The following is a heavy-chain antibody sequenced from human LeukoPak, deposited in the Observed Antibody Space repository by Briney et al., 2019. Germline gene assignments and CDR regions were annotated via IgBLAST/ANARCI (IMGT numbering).Heavy chain of an antibody. J-gene: IGHJ1*01. CDR2: INPNSGGT. CDR1: GYTFSGYY. Sequence: ASVKVSCKASGYTFSGYYMHWVRQAPGQGLEWMGWINPNSGGTNYAQKFQGRVTMTRDTSISTAYMELSRLRSDDTAVYYCATSLYCSSTNCYALYFQHWGQGTLVTVSS. D-gene: IGHD2-2*01. V-gene: IGHV1-2*02. CDR3: ATSLYCSSTNCYALYFQH.